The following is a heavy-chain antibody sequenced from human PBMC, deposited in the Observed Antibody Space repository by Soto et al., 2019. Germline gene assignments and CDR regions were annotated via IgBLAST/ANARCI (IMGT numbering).Heavy chain of an antibody. Sequence: GGSLRLSCAASGFSFSSYAMSWVRRARGKGLEWVSTISGNGRSTYYADSVKGRFTISRDNARNTLYLQMSSLTAEDTALYYCGKGYCRSTSCSGDYWGQGTQVTVSS. CDR1: GFSFSSYA. V-gene: IGHV3-23*01. CDR3: GKGYCRSTSCSGDY. D-gene: IGHD2-2*01. J-gene: IGHJ4*02. CDR2: ISGNGRST.